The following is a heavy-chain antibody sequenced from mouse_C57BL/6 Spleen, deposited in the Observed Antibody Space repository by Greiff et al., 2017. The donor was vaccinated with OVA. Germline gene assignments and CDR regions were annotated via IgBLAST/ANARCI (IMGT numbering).Heavy chain of an antibody. D-gene: IGHD1-3*01. CDR3: SEDSAVYYCAWRTGVGYRYFDV. CDR1: YTFSRRVH. V-gene: IGHV1-87*01. CDR2: GQGLEWIG. Sequence: QVQLQQSGPELARPWASVKISCQAFYTFSRRVHFAIRDTNYWMQWVKQRPGQGLEWIGAIYPGNGGTSYNQKFKGKATFTADKSSSTAYMELSXLTSEDSAVYYCAWRTGVGYRYFDVWGTGTTVTVSS. J-gene: IGHJ1*03.